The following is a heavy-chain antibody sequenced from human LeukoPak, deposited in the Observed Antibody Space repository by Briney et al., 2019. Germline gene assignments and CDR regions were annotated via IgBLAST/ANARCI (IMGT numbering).Heavy chain of an antibody. CDR2: IYSGGST. CDR1: GFTVSSNY. V-gene: IGHV3-53*01. Sequence: GGSLRLSCAASGFTVSSNYMSWVRQAPGKGLEWVSVIYSGGSTYYADSVKGRFTISRDNSKNTLYLQMNSLRADDTAIYYCAKGASGWYGYSFDIWGQGTMVTVSS. D-gene: IGHD6-19*01. CDR3: AKGASGWYGYSFDI. J-gene: IGHJ3*02.